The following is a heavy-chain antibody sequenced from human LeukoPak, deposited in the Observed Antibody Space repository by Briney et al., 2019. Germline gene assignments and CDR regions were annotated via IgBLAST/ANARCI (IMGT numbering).Heavy chain of an antibody. CDR3: ARREQWLVGDDY. CDR1: GDSISTYY. CDR2: IYYSVTI. Sequence: AETLSLTCTVSGDSISTYYWNWIRQPPGKGLEWIGYIYYSVTIDYNPSLKSRVTISVDMSMNQISLKLSSVTAADTAVYYCARREQWLVGDDYWGQGTLVTVSS. D-gene: IGHD6-19*01. J-gene: IGHJ4*02. V-gene: IGHV4-59*01.